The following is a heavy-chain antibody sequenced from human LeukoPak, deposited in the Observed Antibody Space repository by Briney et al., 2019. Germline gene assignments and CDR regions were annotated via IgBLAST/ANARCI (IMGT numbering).Heavy chain of an antibody. Sequence: SETLSLTCTVSGGSISSYYWSWIRQSPGKGLEWIGYIYTSGSTNYNPSLKSRVTISVDTSKNKFSLKLSTVTAADMAVYYCASSESKQQTRNYYYYYMDVWGKGTTVTVSS. CDR2: IYTSGST. CDR3: ASSESKQQTRNYYYYYMDV. D-gene: IGHD6-13*01. J-gene: IGHJ6*03. CDR1: GGSISSYY. V-gene: IGHV4-4*09.